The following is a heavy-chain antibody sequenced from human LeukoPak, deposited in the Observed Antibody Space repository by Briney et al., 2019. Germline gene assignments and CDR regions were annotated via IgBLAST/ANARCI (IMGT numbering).Heavy chain of an antibody. J-gene: IGHJ4*02. V-gene: IGHV3-30-3*01. CDR3: AKGGDSSGYLYYFDY. Sequence: PGGSLRLSCAASGFTFSSYAMHWVRQAPGKGLEWVAVISYDGSNKYYADSVKGRFTISRDNSKNTLYLQMNSLRAEDTAVYYCAKGGDSSGYLYYFDYWGQGTLVTVSS. CDR2: ISYDGSNK. CDR1: GFTFSSYA. D-gene: IGHD3-22*01.